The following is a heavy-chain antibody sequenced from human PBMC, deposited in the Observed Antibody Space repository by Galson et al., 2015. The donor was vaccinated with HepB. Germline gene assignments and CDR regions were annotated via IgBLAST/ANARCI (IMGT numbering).Heavy chain of an antibody. CDR1: GFTFSSYS. CDR2: ISSSSSYI. J-gene: IGHJ6*02. V-gene: IGHV3-21*01. D-gene: IGHD6-13*01. Sequence: SLRLSCAASGFTFSSYSMNWVRPAPGKGLEWVSSISSSSSYIYYADSVKGRFTISRDNAKNSLYLQMNSLRAEDTAVYYCVPGGAAATLDVWGQGTTVTVSS. CDR3: VPGGAAATLDV.